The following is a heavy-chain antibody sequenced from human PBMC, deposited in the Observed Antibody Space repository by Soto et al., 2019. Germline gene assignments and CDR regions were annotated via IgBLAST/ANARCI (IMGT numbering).Heavy chain of an antibody. CDR3: ARRAGDRYSPYFDY. D-gene: IGHD2-21*02. V-gene: IGHV4-59*01. Sequence: PSETLSLTCTVSGGSISSYYWSWIRQPPGKGLEWIGYIYYSGSTNYNPSLKSRVTISVDTSKNQFSLKLSSVTAADTAVYYCARRAGDRYSPYFDYWGQGTLVTVSS. CDR2: IYYSGST. J-gene: IGHJ4*02. CDR1: GGSISSYY.